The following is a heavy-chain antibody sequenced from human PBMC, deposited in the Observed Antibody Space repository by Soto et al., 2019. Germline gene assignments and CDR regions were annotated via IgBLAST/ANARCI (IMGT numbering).Heavy chain of an antibody. Sequence: GGSLRLSCAASGFTFSSYWMHWVRQPPGKGLVWVAYIDNDGSDKSYAGTVKGRSTNSRDNAKEKVYLQMNSLRVEDTAVYYCATLNSFGSDYWGQGTLVTVSS. J-gene: IGHJ4*02. V-gene: IGHV3-74*01. CDR1: GFTFSSYW. CDR2: IDNDGSDK. D-gene: IGHD5-18*01. CDR3: ATLNSFGSDY.